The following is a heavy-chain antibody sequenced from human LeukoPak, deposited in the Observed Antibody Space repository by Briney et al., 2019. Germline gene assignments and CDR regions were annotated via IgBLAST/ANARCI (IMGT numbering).Heavy chain of an antibody. V-gene: IGHV4-31*03. CDR2: IHPSGRL. CDR1: GASFSSGDQY. J-gene: IGHJ4*02. D-gene: IGHD3-22*01. CDR3: SRGLDSRKLGY. Sequence: SQTLSLTCTVSGASFSSGDQYWNWIRKTPGKALSGIGSIHPSGRLYNNPSLESRVTISIDTSKNQFSLNLNSVTAADTAVYFCSRGLDSRKLGYWGQGTLATVSS.